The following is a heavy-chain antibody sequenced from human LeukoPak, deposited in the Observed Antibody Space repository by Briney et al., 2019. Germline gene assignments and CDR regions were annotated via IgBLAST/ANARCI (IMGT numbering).Heavy chain of an antibody. CDR2: IYYSGST. J-gene: IGHJ4*02. CDR1: GGSINSGGYY. D-gene: IGHD2-2*01. Sequence: SETLSLTCTVSGGSINSGGYYWSWIRQHPGKDLEWIGYIYYSGSTHYNPSLKSRVTISVDTSKNQFSLKLSSVTAADTAVYYCARDRLSCSSTSCSHYYFDSWGQGTLVTVSS. CDR3: ARDRLSCSSTSCSHYYFDS. V-gene: IGHV4-31*03.